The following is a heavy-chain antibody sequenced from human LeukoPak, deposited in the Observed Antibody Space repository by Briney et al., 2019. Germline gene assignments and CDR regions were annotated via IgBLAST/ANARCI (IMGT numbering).Heavy chain of an antibody. J-gene: IGHJ3*02. CDR1: GFDFRDYF. CDR2: INPDTEDS. Sequence: ASVKVSCKASGFDFRDYFIHWVRQAPGEGLEWMGSINPDTEDSKIAQQFQGRVTMTRDTSISTAYMELSRLRSDDTAVYYCARGDIAAAEDAFDIWGQGTMVTVSS. V-gene: IGHV1-2*02. D-gene: IGHD6-13*01. CDR3: ARGDIAAAEDAFDI.